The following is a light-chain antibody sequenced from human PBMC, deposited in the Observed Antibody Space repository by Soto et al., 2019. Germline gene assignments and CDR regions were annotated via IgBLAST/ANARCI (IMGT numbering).Light chain of an antibody. V-gene: IGKV1-9*01. CDR1: QGVANY. CDR3: QQLYTLPFT. J-gene: IGKJ5*01. CDR2: AAS. Sequence: DIQLTQSPSFLSASVGDRVTITCRASQGVANYFAWYQQKPGKVPNLLIYAASTLQSGVPSRFSGSGSGTEFTLTISGLLPEDFAAYHCQQLYTLPFTFGQGTRLEIK.